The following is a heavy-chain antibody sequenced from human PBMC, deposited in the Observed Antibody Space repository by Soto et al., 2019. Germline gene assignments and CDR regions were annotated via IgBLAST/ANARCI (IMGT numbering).Heavy chain of an antibody. V-gene: IGHV1-18*01. CDR1: GYTFTNYG. J-gene: IGHJ4*02. D-gene: IGHD6-13*01. CDR3: ARDSSWYDY. CDR2: ISAYNGNT. Sequence: ASVKVSCKASGYTFTNYGISWVRQAPGQGLEWMGLISAYNGNTNYAQNLQGRVTMTTDTPTSTAYMELRSLRFDDTAVYYCARDSSWYDYWGQGTLVTVSS.